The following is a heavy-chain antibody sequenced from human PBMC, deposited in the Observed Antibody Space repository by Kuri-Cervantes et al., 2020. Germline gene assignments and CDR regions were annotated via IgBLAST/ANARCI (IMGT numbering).Heavy chain of an antibody. Sequence: GESLKISCAASGFTFSDYYMSWIRQAPGKGLEWVSYISSSGSTIYYADSVKGRFTISRDNAKNSLYLQMNSLRAEDMAVYYCARESGGYSYGPYLDYWGQGTLVTVSS. J-gene: IGHJ4*02. CDR1: GFTFSDYY. CDR3: ARESGGYSYGPYLDY. V-gene: IGHV3-11*01. D-gene: IGHD5-18*01. CDR2: ISSSGSTI.